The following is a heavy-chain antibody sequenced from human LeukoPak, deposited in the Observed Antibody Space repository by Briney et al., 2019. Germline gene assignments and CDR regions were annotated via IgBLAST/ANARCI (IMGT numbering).Heavy chain of an antibody. CDR1: GFTFSYAW. CDR2: IKSKTDGGTT. Sequence: PGGSLRLSCAASGFTFSYAWMSWVRQPPGKGLEWVGRIKSKTDGGTTNYAALVKGRFTISRDDSKNTLYLQINSLKTEDTAVYYCFRFLCGGAFDIWGQGTMVTVSS. D-gene: IGHD2-21*01. J-gene: IGHJ3*02. V-gene: IGHV3-15*01. CDR3: FRFLCGGAFDI.